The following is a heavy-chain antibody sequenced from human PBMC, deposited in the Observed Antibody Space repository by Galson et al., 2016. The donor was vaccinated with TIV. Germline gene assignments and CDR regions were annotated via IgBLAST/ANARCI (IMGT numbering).Heavy chain of an antibody. Sequence: SLRLSCAASGFAFNFYQMNWVRQPPGKGLEWISSISLNGHHIYYADSVKGRFTISRDNAQSLVYLQMNSLRSDDTALYYCVKDRDERVVPSFGFDLWGRGSLVTVSA. CDR1: GFAFNFYQ. V-gene: IGHV3-21*04. D-gene: IGHD2-21*01. CDR2: ISLNGHHI. CDR3: VKDRDERVVPSFGFDL. J-gene: IGHJ2*01.